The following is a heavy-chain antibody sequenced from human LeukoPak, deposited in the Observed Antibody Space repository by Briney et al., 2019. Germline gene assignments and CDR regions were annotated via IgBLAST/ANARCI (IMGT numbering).Heavy chain of an antibody. J-gene: IGHJ6*03. CDR1: GFTFSSYW. CDR3: ARDNYYYYMDV. V-gene: IGHV3-7*01. CDR2: IKQDGSEK. Sequence: GGSLRLSCAASGFTFSSYWMSWVRQAPGKGLEWVANIKQDGSEKYYVDSVKGRFTISRDNSKNTLYLQMNSLRVEDTAVYYCARDNYYYYMDVWGKGTTVTISS.